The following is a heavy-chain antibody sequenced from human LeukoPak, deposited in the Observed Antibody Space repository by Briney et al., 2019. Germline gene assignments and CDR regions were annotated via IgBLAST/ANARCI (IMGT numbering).Heavy chain of an antibody. Sequence: GESLKISCKGSGYSFTSYWIGWVRQMPGKGLEWMGIIYPGDSDTRYSPSFQGQVTISADKSISTAYLQWSSLKASDTAMYYCARQYVGAYGSSALYNWFDPWGQGTLVTVSS. D-gene: IGHD1-26*01. CDR2: IYPGDSDT. V-gene: IGHV5-51*01. CDR3: ARQYVGAYGSSALYNWFDP. J-gene: IGHJ5*02. CDR1: GYSFTSYW.